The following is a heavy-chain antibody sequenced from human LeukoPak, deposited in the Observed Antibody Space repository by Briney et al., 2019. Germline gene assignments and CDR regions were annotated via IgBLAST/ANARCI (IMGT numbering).Heavy chain of an antibody. V-gene: IGHV4-30-4*07. CDR2: IYYSGST. J-gene: IGHJ6*03. Sequence: SQTLSLTCAVSGGSISSGGYSWSWIRQPPGKGLEWIGYIYYSGSTYYNPSLKSRVTISVDTSKDQFSLKLSSVTAADTAVYYSVGDSSGYYYMDVWGKGTTVTISS. D-gene: IGHD3-22*01. CDR1: GGSISSGGYS. CDR3: VGDSSGYYYMDV.